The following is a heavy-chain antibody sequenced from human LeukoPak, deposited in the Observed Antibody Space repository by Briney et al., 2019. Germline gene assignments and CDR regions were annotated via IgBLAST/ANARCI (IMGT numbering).Heavy chain of an antibody. CDR3: ARSAAAGTFFDY. CDR2: ISSSSSYI. D-gene: IGHD6-13*01. V-gene: IGHV3-21*01. CDR1: GFTFSSYS. J-gene: IGHJ4*02. Sequence: GESLRLSCATSGFTFSSYSMNWVRQAPGKGLEWVSYISSSSSYIYYADSLKGRFTISRDNAKNSLYLLMNSVRAADTAVYYCARSAAAGTFFDYWGQGTLVTVSS.